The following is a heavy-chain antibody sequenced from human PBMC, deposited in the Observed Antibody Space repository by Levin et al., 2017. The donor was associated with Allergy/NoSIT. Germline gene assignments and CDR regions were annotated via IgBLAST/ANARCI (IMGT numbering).Heavy chain of an antibody. CDR3: ATAGHCGGDCYRHWPFDY. CDR2: IIPIFGTA. D-gene: IGHD2-21*01. Sequence: SVKVSCKASGGTFSSYAISWVRQAPGQGLEWMGGIIPIFGTANYAQKFQGRVTITADESTSTAYMELSSLRSEDTAVYYCATAGHCGGDCYRHWPFDYWGQGTLVTVSS. V-gene: IGHV1-69*13. J-gene: IGHJ4*02. CDR1: GGTFSSYA.